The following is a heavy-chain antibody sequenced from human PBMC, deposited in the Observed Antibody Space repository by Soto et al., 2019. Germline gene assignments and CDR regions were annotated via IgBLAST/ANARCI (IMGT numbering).Heavy chain of an antibody. Sequence: GGSLRLSCAASGFTFSSYCMHWVRQAPGKGLEWVAVISYDGSNKYYADSVKGRFTISRDNSKNTLYLQMNSLRAEDTAVYYCAKDWSIEDDGDSTPLFFAPRGQGTVVTVSS. CDR3: AKDWSIEDDGDSTPLFFAP. CDR2: ISYDGSNK. J-gene: IGHJ5*02. CDR1: GFTFSSYC. D-gene: IGHD4-17*01. V-gene: IGHV3-30*18.